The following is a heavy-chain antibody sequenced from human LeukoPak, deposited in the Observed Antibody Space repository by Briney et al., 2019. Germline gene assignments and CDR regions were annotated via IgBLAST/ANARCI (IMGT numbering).Heavy chain of an antibody. D-gene: IGHD2-15*01. Sequence: GGSLRLSCAASGFTVSSNYMSWVRQAPGKGLEWVSVIYSGGSTYYAASVKGRFTISRDNSKNTLYLQMNSLRAEDTAGYYCASGGASRGLDAFDIWGQGTMVTVSS. CDR1: GFTVSSNY. V-gene: IGHV3-66*02. CDR2: IYSGGST. J-gene: IGHJ3*02. CDR3: ASGGASRGLDAFDI.